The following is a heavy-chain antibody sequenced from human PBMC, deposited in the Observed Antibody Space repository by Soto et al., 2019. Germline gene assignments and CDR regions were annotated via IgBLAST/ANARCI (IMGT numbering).Heavy chain of an antibody. CDR1: GGSVSSSNYY. CDR2: VYYSGST. J-gene: IGHJ4*02. D-gene: IGHD3-10*01. V-gene: IGHV4-61*01. CDR3: ARDPQYGSFFDY. Sequence: SETLSLTCTVSGGSVSSSNYYWTWIRQPPGKGLEWIGYVYYSGSTNYNPSLKSRVTISVDTSKNQFSLKLSSVTAADTAVYFCARDPQYGSFFDYWGQGTLVTVS.